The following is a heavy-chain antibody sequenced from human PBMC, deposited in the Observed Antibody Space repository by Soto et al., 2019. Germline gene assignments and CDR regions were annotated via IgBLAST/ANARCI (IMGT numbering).Heavy chain of an antibody. V-gene: IGHV3-64*04. Sequence: GGSLRLSCSASGFTFSNYDMVWVRQAPGKGLEYISAITSHGHITYYSDSVRGRFTISRDTSKNTLYLQMNNLRAEDTAVYYCSRGASGHRYRSPTFAYRGQGTLVPGSS. J-gene: IGHJ4*02. CDR1: GFTFSNYD. CDR3: SRGASGHRYRSPTFAY. D-gene: IGHD2-15*01. CDR2: ITSHGHIT.